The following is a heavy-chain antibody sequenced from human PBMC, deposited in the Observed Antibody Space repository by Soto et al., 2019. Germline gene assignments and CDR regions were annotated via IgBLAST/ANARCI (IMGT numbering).Heavy chain of an antibody. J-gene: IGHJ4*02. V-gene: IGHV3-30*18. CDR1: GFTLSSYG. CDR3: AKVGDVYNSFFDY. Sequence: QVQLVESGGGVVQPGRSLRLSCAAAGFTLSSYGMHWVRQAPGKGLEWVAVILDDGSKKYYADSVKGRFSISRDNPKNTLFLQMNSLRVEDTAVYYCAKVGDVYNSFFDYWGQGTLVTVSS. CDR2: ILDDGSKK. D-gene: IGHD1-26*01.